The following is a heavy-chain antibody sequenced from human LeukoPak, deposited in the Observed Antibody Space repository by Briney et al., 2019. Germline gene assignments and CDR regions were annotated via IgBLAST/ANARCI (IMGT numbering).Heavy chain of an antibody. CDR3: ARQYYGSGSYDY. V-gene: IGHV1-46*01. Sequence: ASVKVSCKASGYTFTSYYIHWVRQAPGQGLEWMGIINPSGGSTSYAQKFQGRVTMTRDMSTSTVSMELSSLRSEDTAVYYCARQYYGSGSYDYWGQGTLVTVSS. CDR2: INPSGGST. D-gene: IGHD3-10*01. J-gene: IGHJ4*02. CDR1: GYTFTSYY.